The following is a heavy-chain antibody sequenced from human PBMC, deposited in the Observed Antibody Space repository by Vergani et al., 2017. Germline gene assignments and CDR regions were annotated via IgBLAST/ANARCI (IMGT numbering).Heavy chain of an antibody. CDR2: VNHGGST. V-gene: IGHV4-34*01. D-gene: IGHD3-16*02. CDR1: GGSFSDYY. J-gene: IGHJ4*02. CDR3: ASIARAPTSRNPPPDY. Sequence: QVQLQEWGAGLLKTSETLSLTCGVSGGSFSDYYWSWIRQAPGMGLEWMGAVNHGGSTNYNPSRKSRVSISVDTSKNQFSLQLTSVTAADSALYFCASIARAPTSRNPPPDYWGQGILVTVSS.